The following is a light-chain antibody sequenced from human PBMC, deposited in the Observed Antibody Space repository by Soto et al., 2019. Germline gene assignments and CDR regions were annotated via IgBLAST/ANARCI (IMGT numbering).Light chain of an antibody. J-gene: IGKJ3*01. CDR3: HQSYSTPR. V-gene: IGKV1-39*01. CDR1: QSISSY. CDR2: AAS. Sequence: DIQMTQSPSSLSASVGDRVTITCRARQSISSYLNWYQQKPGKAPKLLIYAASSLQSGVPSRFSGSGSGTDFTLTISSLQPEDFATYYCHQSYSTPRFGTGTKVDIK.